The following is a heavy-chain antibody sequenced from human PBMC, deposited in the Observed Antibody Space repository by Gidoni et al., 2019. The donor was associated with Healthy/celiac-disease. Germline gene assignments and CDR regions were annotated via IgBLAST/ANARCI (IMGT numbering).Heavy chain of an antibody. CDR3: ARSRRIKYSSSSHWFDP. J-gene: IGHJ5*02. CDR1: GGSFSGYY. V-gene: IGHV4-34*01. CDR2: INHSGST. D-gene: IGHD6-6*01. Sequence: QVQLQQWGAGLLKPSETLSLPCAVYGGSFSGYYWSWIRQPPGKGLEWIGEINHSGSTNYNPSLKSRVTISVDTSKNQFSLKLSSVTAADTAVYYCARSRRIKYSSSSHWFDPWGQGTLVTVSS.